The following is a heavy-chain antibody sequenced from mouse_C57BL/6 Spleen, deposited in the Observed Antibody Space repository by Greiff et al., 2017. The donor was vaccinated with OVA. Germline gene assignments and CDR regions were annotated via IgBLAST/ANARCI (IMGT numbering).Heavy chain of an antibody. D-gene: IGHD4-1*01. CDR3: TRETGTEYYFDY. J-gene: IGHJ2*01. Sequence: EVQLQQSGTVLARPGASVKMSCKTSGYTFTSYWMHWVKQRPGQGLEWIGAIYPGNSDTSYNQKFKGKAKLTAVTSASTAYMELSSLTNEDSAVYYCTRETGTEYYFDYWGQGTTLTVSS. CDR2: IYPGNSDT. V-gene: IGHV1-5*01. CDR1: GYTFTSYW.